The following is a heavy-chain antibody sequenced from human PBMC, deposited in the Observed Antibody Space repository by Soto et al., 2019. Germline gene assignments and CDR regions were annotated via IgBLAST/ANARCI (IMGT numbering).Heavy chain of an antibody. D-gene: IGHD3-10*01. CDR1: GYTLTELS. J-gene: IGHJ6*02. CDR3: ATSKREVLLWFGELLPNYGMDV. V-gene: IGHV1-24*01. Sequence: ASVKVSGKVSGYTLTELSMHWVRQAPGKGREGMGGFDPEDGETIYAQKFQGRVTMTEDTSTDTYYMELSSLRTEDTAVYYCATSKREVLLWFGELLPNYGMDVWGQGTTVTVSS. CDR2: FDPEDGET.